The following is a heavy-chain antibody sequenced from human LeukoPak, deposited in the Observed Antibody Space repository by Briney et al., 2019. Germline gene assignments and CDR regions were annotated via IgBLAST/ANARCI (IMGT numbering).Heavy chain of an antibody. J-gene: IGHJ4*02. CDR3: ARHGIGAGSGTNFDY. D-gene: IGHD3-10*01. Sequence: SETLSLTCAVYGGSFSGYYWSWIRQPPGKGLEWIGEISHSGSTRYDPSLENRVTMSLDTSKNQFSLRLTFVTAADTAMYYCARHGIGAGSGTNFDYWGQGTLVTVSS. CDR1: GGSFSGYY. V-gene: IGHV4-34*01. CDR2: ISHSGST.